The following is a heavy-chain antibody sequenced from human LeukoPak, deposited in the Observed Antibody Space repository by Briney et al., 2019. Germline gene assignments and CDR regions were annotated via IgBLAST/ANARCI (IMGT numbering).Heavy chain of an antibody. CDR1: GFTFSNYW. J-gene: IGHJ1*01. CDR3: ARAPSEIGGYYPEYFRH. D-gene: IGHD3-3*01. Sequence: PGGSLRLYCAASGFTFSNYWMHWVRQAPGKGLVWVSRIKSDGSTNYADSVKGRFTISRDNAKNTLSLQMNSLRPEDTGVYYCARAPSEIGGYYPEYFRHWGQGTLVTVSS. CDR2: IKSDGST. V-gene: IGHV3-74*01.